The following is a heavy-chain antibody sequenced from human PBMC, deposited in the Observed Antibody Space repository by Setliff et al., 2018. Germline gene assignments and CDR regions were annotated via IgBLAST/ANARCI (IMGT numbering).Heavy chain of an antibody. V-gene: IGHV4-59*08. CDR3: ARHRSVTSISPHFDL. D-gene: IGHD2-21*02. CDR2: IHYSGST. J-gene: IGHJ4*02. Sequence: SETLSLTCTVSGGSISTYYWSWIRQPPEKGLEWIAYIHYSGSTNQNPSLKSRVTISVDTSKNQFSLRLNSVTAADTALYYCARHRSVTSISPHFDLWGRGARVTVSS. CDR1: GGSISTYY.